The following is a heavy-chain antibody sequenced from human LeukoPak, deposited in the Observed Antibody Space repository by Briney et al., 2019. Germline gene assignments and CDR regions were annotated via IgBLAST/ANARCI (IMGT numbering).Heavy chain of an antibody. CDR1: GFTFTSYS. CDR2: INPDGRDT. J-gene: IGHJ1*01. CDR3: TSWGDTTAEYFQR. Sequence: GGSLRLSCAASGFTFTSYSMNWVRQAPGKGLEWVAHINPDGRDTYYVDSVKGRFTISRDNAQNSMYLQMNSLRVEDTAVYYCTSWGDTTAEYFQRWGQGTLVTVSS. D-gene: IGHD2-21*02. V-gene: IGHV3-7*01.